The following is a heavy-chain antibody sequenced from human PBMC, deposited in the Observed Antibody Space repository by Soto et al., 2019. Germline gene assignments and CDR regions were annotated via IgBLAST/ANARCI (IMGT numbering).Heavy chain of an antibody. CDR1: GDSVSSNGAC. D-gene: IGHD2-15*01. J-gene: IGHJ6*02. V-gene: IGHV6-1*01. CDR2: IYYRSKWFH. Sequence: SQTLSLTCVISGDSVSSNGACWNWIRQSPSRGLQWLGRIYYRSKWFHDYAASVESRMAIDPDTSRNQFSLQLNYVTPEDTAVYYCARVHCSAGTCLDGLDFWGQGTTVTVSS. CDR3: ARVHCSAGTCLDGLDF.